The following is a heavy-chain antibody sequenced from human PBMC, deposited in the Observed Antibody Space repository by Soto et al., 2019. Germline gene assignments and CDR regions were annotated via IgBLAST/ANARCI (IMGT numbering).Heavy chain of an antibody. CDR1: GGSISSGGYY. Sequence: SETLSLTCTVSGGSISSGGYYWSWIRQHPGKGLEWIGYIYYSGSTYHNPSLKGRGTISVDTSKNQFSLKLSSVTAADTAVYYCARIYDSSGYVDYWGQGTLVTVSS. CDR3: ARIYDSSGYVDY. CDR2: IYYSGST. J-gene: IGHJ4*02. V-gene: IGHV4-30-4*08. D-gene: IGHD3-22*01.